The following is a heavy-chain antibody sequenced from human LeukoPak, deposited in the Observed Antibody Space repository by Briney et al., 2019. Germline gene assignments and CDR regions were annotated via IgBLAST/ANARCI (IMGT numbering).Heavy chain of an antibody. CDR3: AKAYPEYYYDSSGYPLNPFDY. D-gene: IGHD3-22*01. V-gene: IGHV3-23*01. J-gene: IGHJ4*02. Sequence: PGGSLRLSCVASGFTFSKFTMSWVRQAPGKGLEWVSAISGSGGSTYCADSVKGRFAISRDNSKNTLYLQMNSLRAEDTAVYYCAKAYPEYYYDSSGYPLNPFDYWGQGTLVTVSS. CDR2: ISGSGGST. CDR1: GFTFSKFT.